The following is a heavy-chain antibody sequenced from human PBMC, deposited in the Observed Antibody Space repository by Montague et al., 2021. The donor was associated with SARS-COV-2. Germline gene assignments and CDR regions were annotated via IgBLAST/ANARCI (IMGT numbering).Heavy chain of an antibody. CDR3: ARHGLAGITIFGVVTPRGGFDI. CDR1: GGSISSSSYY. J-gene: IGHJ3*02. V-gene: IGHV4-39*01. CDR2: IYYSGST. Sequence: SETLSLTCTVSGGSISSSSYYWGWTRQPPGKGLEWIGSIYYSGSTYYNPSLKGRVTISVDTSKNQFSLKLSSVTAADTAVYYCARHGLAGITIFGVVTPRGGFDIWGQGTMVTVSS. D-gene: IGHD3-3*01.